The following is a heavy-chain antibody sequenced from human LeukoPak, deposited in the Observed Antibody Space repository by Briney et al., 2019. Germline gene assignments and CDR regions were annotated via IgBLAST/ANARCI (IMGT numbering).Heavy chain of an antibody. D-gene: IGHD6-13*01. V-gene: IGHV5-51*01. CDR1: GYSFTSYW. J-gene: IGHJ3*02. CDR3: ARHPPSSWYRIDAFDI. Sequence: GESLKISCKGSGYSFTSYWIGWVRQMPGKGLEWMGIIYPGDSDTRYSPSFQGQVTISADKSISTAYLQWSSLKASDTAMYYCARHPPSSWYRIDAFDIWGQGTMVTVSS. CDR2: IYPGDSDT.